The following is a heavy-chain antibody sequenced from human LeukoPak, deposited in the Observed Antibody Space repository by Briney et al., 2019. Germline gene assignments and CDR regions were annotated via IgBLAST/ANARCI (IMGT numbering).Heavy chain of an antibody. CDR3: ARLDYGDNLDY. J-gene: IGHJ4*02. Sequence: PSETLSLTSTVSGGSISSYYWSWIRQPPGKGLEWIGYIYYSGSTSYNPSLKSRVTISVDTSKNQFSLKLSSVTAADTAVYYCARLDYGDNLDYWGQGTLVTVSS. CDR2: IYYSGST. D-gene: IGHD4-17*01. CDR1: GGSISSYY. V-gene: IGHV4-59*01.